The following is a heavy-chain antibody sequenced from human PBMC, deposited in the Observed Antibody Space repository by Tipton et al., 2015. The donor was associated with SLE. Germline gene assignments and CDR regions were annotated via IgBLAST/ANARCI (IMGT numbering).Heavy chain of an antibody. CDR1: GGSISSGGYS. CDR3: ARDSSGLGDYFDY. CDR2: IYHSGST. D-gene: IGHD3-22*01. V-gene: IGHV4-30-2*01. J-gene: IGHJ4*02. Sequence: TLSLTCAVSGGSISSGGYSWSWIRQPPGKSLEWIGYIYHSGSTYYNPSLKSRVTISVDRSKNQFSLKLSSVTAADTAVYYCARDSSGLGDYFDYWGQGTLVTVSS.